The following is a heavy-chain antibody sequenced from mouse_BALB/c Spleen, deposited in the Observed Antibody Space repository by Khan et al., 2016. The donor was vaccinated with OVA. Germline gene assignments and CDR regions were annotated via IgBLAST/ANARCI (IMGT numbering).Heavy chain of an antibody. CDR1: GYSLTSGYY. CDR3: ANGDGDYAWFAS. CDR2: ISYDGSN. V-gene: IGHV3-6*02. D-gene: IGHD2-13*01. Sequence: EVQLQESGPGLVKPSQSLSFTCFVTGYSLTSGYYWNWIRQFPGNKLEWMGYISYDGSNNYNPSLKNRISITRDTSKNQFFLKLNSVTTEDTATYYGANGDGDYAWFASWGQGTLVTVSA. J-gene: IGHJ3*01.